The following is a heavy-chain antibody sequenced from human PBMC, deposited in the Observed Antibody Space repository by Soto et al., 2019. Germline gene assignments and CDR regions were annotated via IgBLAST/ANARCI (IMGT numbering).Heavy chain of an antibody. D-gene: IGHD3-16*02. Sequence: ASVKVSCKASGYTFTSYDINWVRQATGQGLEWIGWMNPNSGNTGYAQKFQGRVTMTRNTSISTAYMELSSLRFEDTAVYYCARGAYYDYIWGSYRRDAFDIWGQGTMVTVS. V-gene: IGHV1-8*01. CDR1: GYTFTSYD. CDR2: MNPNSGNT. J-gene: IGHJ3*02. CDR3: ARGAYYDYIWGSYRRDAFDI.